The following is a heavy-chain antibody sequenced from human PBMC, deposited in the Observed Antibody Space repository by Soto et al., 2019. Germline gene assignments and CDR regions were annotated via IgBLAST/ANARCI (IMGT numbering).Heavy chain of an antibody. CDR2: INPNSGGT. Sequence: ASVKVSCKASGYTFTGYYMHWVRQAPGQGLEWMGWINPNSGGTNYAQKFQGRVTMTRDTSISTAYMELSRLRSDDTAVYYCARAQKPFEYSSPDYSGQGTLGTVS. D-gene: IGHD6-6*01. J-gene: IGHJ4*02. CDR1: GYTFTGYY. V-gene: IGHV1-2*02. CDR3: ARAQKPFEYSSPDY.